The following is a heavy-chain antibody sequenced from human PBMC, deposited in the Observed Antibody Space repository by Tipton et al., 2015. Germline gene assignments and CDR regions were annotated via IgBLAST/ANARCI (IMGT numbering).Heavy chain of an antibody. Sequence: QLVQSGGEVKKPGESLKISCKVSGYTFSNHWIGWVRQMPGKGLEWMGIIYPGDSHTRYNPSFEGQVTISADKSISTAYLQWSSLKASDTAMYYCAGHRDSSGYYQHDGFNIWGQGTMVTVSS. CDR3: AGHRDSSGYYQHDGFNI. D-gene: IGHD3-22*01. CDR2: IYPGDSHT. J-gene: IGHJ3*02. V-gene: IGHV5-51*01. CDR1: GYTFSNHW.